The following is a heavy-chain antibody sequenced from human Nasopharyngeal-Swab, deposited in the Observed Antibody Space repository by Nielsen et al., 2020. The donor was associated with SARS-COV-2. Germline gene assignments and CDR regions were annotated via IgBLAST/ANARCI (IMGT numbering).Heavy chain of an antibody. J-gene: IGHJ6*02. V-gene: IGHV4-59*08. D-gene: IGHD3-10*01. CDR2: IYYSGST. CDR3: AIHGGWFGELADYYYGMDV. CDR1: GVFISTYY. Sequence: SETLSLTCTVSGVFISTYYWSWIRQPPGKGLEWIGYIYYSGSTNYNPSLQSRLTISVDTSTNRFSLKLSSVPAADTAVYYCAIHGGWFGELADYYYGMDVWSQGTTVTVSS.